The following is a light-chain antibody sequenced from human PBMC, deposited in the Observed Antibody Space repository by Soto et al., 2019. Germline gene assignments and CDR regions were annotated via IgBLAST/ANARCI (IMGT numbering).Light chain of an antibody. J-gene: IGLJ1*01. CDR1: SSDVGGYNS. CDR3: SSFTNRKTYV. Sequence: QSVLTQPASVSGSPGQSIAISCTGTSSDVGGYNSVSWFQQHPGKAPKLIIYDVNDRPSAVSDRFSGSKSGNTASLTISGLQTEDEVDYYCSSFTNRKTYVFGTGTKLTVL. V-gene: IGLV2-14*01. CDR2: DVN.